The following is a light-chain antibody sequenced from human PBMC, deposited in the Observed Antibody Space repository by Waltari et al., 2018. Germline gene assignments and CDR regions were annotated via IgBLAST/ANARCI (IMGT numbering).Light chain of an antibody. J-gene: IGKJ4*01. V-gene: IGKV3-11*01. CDR3: QQRRTWPLT. CDR1: HSVSNL. CDR2: EAS. Sequence: EVVLTQSPATLSLSPGERATLSCRASHSVSNLLAWSQQKPGQAPVLLIDEASNTATGIPARFSGSGSGTDFTLTISSLEPEDFAVYYCQQRRTWPLTFGGGTTVEI.